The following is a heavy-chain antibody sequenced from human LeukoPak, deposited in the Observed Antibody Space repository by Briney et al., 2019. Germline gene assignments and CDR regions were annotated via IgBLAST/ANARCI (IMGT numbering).Heavy chain of an antibody. V-gene: IGHV4-59*08. CDR3: ARHSYNYYGLDV. J-gene: IGHJ6*02. CDR1: GGSISPYY. Sequence: PSQTLSLTCTVSGGSISPYYWSWIRQPPGKGLEWIGYIHYSGTTNYNPSLKSRVTMSVDTSNNHLSLRLTSVTAADTALYYCARHSYNYYGLDVWGQGTTITVSS. CDR2: IHYSGTT.